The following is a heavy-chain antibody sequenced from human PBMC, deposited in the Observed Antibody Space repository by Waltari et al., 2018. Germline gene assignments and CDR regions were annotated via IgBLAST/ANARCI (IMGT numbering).Heavy chain of an antibody. CDR1: GFRFSDFA. J-gene: IGHJ6*02. V-gene: IGHV3-23*01. D-gene: IGHD1-1*01. CDR3: ATYNLGFIYYRGLDV. CDR2: ITKTGEET. Sequence: EVQLLESGGGLVQPGGSLRLSCEASGFRFSDFAMSWVRQAPGRGSAWVAAITKTGEETYYADSVRGRRTVSRDNSKNTLYVQMNSLRAEDAAVYYCATYNLGFIYYRGLDVWGQGTTVTVSS.